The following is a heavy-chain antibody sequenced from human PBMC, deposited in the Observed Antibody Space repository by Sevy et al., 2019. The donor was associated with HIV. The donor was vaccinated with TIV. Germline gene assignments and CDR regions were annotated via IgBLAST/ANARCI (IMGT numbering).Heavy chain of an antibody. V-gene: IGHV4-31*03. Sequence: SETLSLTCTVSGGSISSGGYNWNWIRQFPGKGVEWIGFIYDSGTTYYNPSLKSRLNMSIDKSKNEVSLKMNSATAADTAVYYCARSRVVLMVARANHYGMDVWGQGTTVTVSS. J-gene: IGHJ6*02. CDR2: IYDSGTT. CDR3: ARSRVVLMVARANHYGMDV. CDR1: GGSISSGGYN. D-gene: IGHD2-8*01.